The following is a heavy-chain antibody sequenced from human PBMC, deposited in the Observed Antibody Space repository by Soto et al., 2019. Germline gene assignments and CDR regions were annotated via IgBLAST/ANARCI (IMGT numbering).Heavy chain of an antibody. D-gene: IGHD2-15*01. Sequence: GASVKVSCKASGYTFTRYTMHWVRQAPGQRLEWMGWINPDNGNTKSSRKFQDRVIITRDTSASTAYMDLSSLRSEDTAVYYCARGIATGQLDPWGQGTLVTVSS. CDR1: GYTFTRYT. J-gene: IGHJ5*02. CDR3: ARGIATGQLDP. CDR2: INPDNGNT. V-gene: IGHV1-3*01.